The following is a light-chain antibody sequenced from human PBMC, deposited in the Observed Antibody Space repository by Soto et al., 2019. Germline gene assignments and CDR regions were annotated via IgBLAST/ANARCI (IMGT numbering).Light chain of an antibody. CDR2: AAS. CDR3: QKYHHVPPGYT. CDR1: QDIKNY. Sequence: DIQMTQSPSSLSASVGDRVTITCRASQDIKNYLVWYQQKPGKVPKLLIFAASTLQSGVPSRFSGSGSGTDFTLTISSLQPEDVATYYCQKYHHVPPGYTFGQGTKLEIK. J-gene: IGKJ2*01. V-gene: IGKV1-27*01.